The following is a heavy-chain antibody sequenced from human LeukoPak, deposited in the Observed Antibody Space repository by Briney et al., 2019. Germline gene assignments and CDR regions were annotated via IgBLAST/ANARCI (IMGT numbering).Heavy chain of an antibody. J-gene: IGHJ6*02. CDR1: GYTFTSYA. CDR3: ARVAPTYYDFWSGYYTDYYYYGMDV. V-gene: IGHV7-4-1*02. D-gene: IGHD3-3*01. Sequence: GASVKVSCKASGYTFTSYAMNWVRQAPGQGLEWMGWINTDTGSPTYAQAFTGRFVFSLDTSVSTAYLQISSLKAEDTAVYYCARVAPTYYDFWSGYYTDYYYYGMDVWGQGTTVTVSS. CDR2: INTDTGSP.